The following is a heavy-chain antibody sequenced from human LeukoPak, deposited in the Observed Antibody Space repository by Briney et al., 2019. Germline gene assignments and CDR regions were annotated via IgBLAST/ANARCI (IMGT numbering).Heavy chain of an antibody. CDR1: GFTFSSYA. J-gene: IGHJ4*02. D-gene: IGHD3-9*01. CDR2: ISGSGGST. Sequence: GGSLRLSCAASGFTFSSYAMSWVRQAPGKGLEWVSVISGSGGSTYYADSVKGRFTISRDNSKNTLYLQMNSLRAEDTAVYYCAKDSWLLLKGYFDYWGQGTLVTVSS. CDR3: AKDSWLLLKGYFDY. V-gene: IGHV3-23*01.